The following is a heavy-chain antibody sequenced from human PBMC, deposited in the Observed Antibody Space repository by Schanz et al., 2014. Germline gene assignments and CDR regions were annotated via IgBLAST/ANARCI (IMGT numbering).Heavy chain of an antibody. J-gene: IGHJ6*02. CDR2: ITSNGGGT. CDR1: GFTFSSNA. Sequence: EVQLLESGGGLVQPGGSLRLSCAASGFTFSSNAMCWVRQAPGKGLEWVSTITSNGGGTYYADSVKGRFTISRDNAKNTLYLQMNSLRAEDTAVYYCAKSGYCRSTSCYQYNYYGLDVWGQGTTVTVSS. V-gene: IGHV3-23*01. CDR3: AKSGYCRSTSCYQYNYYGLDV. D-gene: IGHD2-2*03.